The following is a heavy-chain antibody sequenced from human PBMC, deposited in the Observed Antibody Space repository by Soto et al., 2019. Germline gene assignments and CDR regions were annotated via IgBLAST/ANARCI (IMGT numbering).Heavy chain of an antibody. Sequence: KPSETLSLTCTVSGGSISSYYWSWIRQPPGKGLEWSGYIYYSGSTNYNPSLKSRVTISVDTSKNQSSLKLSSVTAADTAVYYCARDNFSSSWYKRWFDPWGQGTMGTVS. CDR2: IYYSGST. J-gene: IGHJ5*02. V-gene: IGHV4-59*01. D-gene: IGHD6-13*01. CDR3: ARDNFSSSWYKRWFDP. CDR1: GGSISSYY.